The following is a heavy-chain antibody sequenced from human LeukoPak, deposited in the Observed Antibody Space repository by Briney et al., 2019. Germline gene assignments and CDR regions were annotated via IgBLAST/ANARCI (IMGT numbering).Heavy chain of an antibody. CDR1: GFTFRSYE. V-gene: IGHV3-7*01. D-gene: IGHD5-24*01. CDR2: INQDGSDK. CDR3: ARRDGYNTFYFEY. J-gene: IGHJ4*02. Sequence: GGSLRLSCEDSGFTFRSYEMNWVRQAPGKGLEWVANINQDGSDKYYVDSAKGRFTISRDNAKNSLYLQMNSLRAEDTAVYYCARRDGYNTFYFEYWGQGTLVTVSS.